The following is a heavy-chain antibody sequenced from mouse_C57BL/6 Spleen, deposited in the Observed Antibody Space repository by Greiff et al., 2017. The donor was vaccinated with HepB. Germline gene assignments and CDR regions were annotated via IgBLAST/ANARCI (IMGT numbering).Heavy chain of an antibody. CDR1: CSSFLISF. Sequence: LPQSFPYLFPPFSSFPLSFTSSCSSFLISFINFFNQRPGQGLEWIGRIYPGDGDTNYNGKFKGKATLTADKSSSTAYMHLSSLTSEDSAVYFCARGGGYFDYWGQGTTLTVSS. V-gene: IGHV1-82*01. CDR3: ARGGGYFDY. CDR2: IYPGDGDT. J-gene: IGHJ2*01.